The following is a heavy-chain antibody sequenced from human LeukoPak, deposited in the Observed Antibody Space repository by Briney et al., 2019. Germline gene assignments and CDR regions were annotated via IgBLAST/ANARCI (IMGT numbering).Heavy chain of an antibody. V-gene: IGHV3-48*02. CDR1: GFTFSTYS. Sequence: GGSLRLSCAASGFTFSTYSMNWVRQAPGKGLEWVSYISGGSDAIYYADSVKGRFTISRDNAKNSLYLQMNSLRDEDTAVYYCARDWTYSFDSWGQGTLVTVSS. CDR3: ARDWTYSFDS. J-gene: IGHJ4*02. CDR2: ISGGSDAI. D-gene: IGHD3/OR15-3a*01.